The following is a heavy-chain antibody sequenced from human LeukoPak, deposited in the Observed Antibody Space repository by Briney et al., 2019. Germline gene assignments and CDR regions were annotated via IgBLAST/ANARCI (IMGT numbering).Heavy chain of an antibody. D-gene: IGHD3-22*01. CDR2: ISSSSSYI. J-gene: IGHJ4*02. CDR3: ARDRQDYYDSSGYYGDY. CDR1: GFTFSSYS. Sequence: GGSLRLSCAASGFTFSSYSMNWVRQAPGKGLEWVSSISSSSSYIYYADSVKGRFTISRDNAKNSLYLQMNSLRAEDTAMYYCARDRQDYYDSSGYYGDYWGQGTLVTVSS. V-gene: IGHV3-21*01.